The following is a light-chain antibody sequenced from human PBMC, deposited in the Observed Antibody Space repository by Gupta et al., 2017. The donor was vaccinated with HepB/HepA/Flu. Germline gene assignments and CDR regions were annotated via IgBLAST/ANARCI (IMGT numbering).Light chain of an antibody. CDR3: LSYTASNTWV. CDR2: DGS. J-gene: IGLJ3*02. Sequence: QTARTQVFCVASYPGHLVTTNSARTSPDIGASDFTSWYQHHPGKAPKLIIYDGSKWPSGVSDRFSASKSGNTASLTISGLQAGDEADYYCLSYTASNTWVFGGGTKVTVL. V-gene: IGLV2-11*01. CDR1: SPDIGASDF.